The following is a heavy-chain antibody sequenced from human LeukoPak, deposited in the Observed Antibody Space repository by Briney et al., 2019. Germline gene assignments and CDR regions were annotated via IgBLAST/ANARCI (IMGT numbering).Heavy chain of an antibody. Sequence: PGESLKISCKGSGYSFTSYWIGWVRQMPGKGLEWMGIIYPGDSDTRYSPSFQGQVTISADKSISTAYLKWSSLKASDTAMYYCARRGYCSGGSCYRREYYFDYWGQGTLVTVSS. CDR3: ARRGYCSGGSCYRREYYFDY. D-gene: IGHD2-15*01. J-gene: IGHJ4*02. CDR1: GYSFTSYW. CDR2: IYPGDSDT. V-gene: IGHV5-51*01.